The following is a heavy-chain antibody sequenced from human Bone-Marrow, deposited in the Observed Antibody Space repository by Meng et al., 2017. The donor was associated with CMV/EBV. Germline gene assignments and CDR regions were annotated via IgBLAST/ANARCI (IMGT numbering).Heavy chain of an antibody. V-gene: IGHV4-59*01. J-gene: IGHJ6*02. D-gene: IGHD3-3*01. Sequence: SETLSLTCTVSGGSISSYYWSWIRQPPGKGLEWIGYIYYSGSTNYNPSLKSRVTISVDTSKTQFSLKLSPVTAADTAVYYCARAGLRSGYYFFEDYYYYYGMDVRGQGTTVTVSS. CDR3: ARAGLRSGYYFFEDYYYYYGMDV. CDR1: GGSISSYY. CDR2: IYYSGST.